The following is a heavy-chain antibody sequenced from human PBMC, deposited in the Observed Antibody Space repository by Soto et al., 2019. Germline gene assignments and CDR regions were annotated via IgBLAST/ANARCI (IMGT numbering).Heavy chain of an antibody. D-gene: IGHD2-8*01. CDR1: GGSISSSSYY. CDR2: IYYSGST. J-gene: IGHJ3*02. CDR3: ASRGYYAIAAFDI. V-gene: IGHV4-39*01. Sequence: QLQLQESGPGLVKPSETLSLTCTVSGGSISSSSYYWGWIRQPPGKGLAWIGSIYYSGSTSYNPSRKSRVTISVDTSKNQVSLKLSSVTAADTAVYYCASRGYYAIAAFDIWGQGTMVTVSS.